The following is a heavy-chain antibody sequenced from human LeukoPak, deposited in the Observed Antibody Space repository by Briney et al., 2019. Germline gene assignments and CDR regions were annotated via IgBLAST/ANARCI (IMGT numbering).Heavy chain of an antibody. CDR3: ANSNGPFSSSWPPDY. V-gene: IGHV3-48*03. Sequence: GGSLRLSCAASGFTFSSYEMNWVRQAPGKGLEWVSYISSSGSTTYYADSVKGRFTISRDNSKNTLYLQMNSLRAEDTAVYYCANSNGPFSSSWPPDYWGQGTLVTVSS. J-gene: IGHJ4*02. CDR1: GFTFSSYE. D-gene: IGHD6-13*01. CDR2: ISSSGSTT.